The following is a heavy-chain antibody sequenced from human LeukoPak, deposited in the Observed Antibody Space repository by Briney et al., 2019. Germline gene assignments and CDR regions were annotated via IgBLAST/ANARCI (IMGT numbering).Heavy chain of an antibody. D-gene: IGHD4-11*01. CDR3: ARDMYSNYASSAFDP. CDR2: IYYSGST. CDR1: GGSISNYY. V-gene: IGHV4-59*01. Sequence: PSGTLSLTCTVSGGSISNYYWNWIRQPPGKGLEWIGYIYYSGSTNYNPSLKSRVTISVDTSKNQFSLKLSSVTAADTALYYCARDMYSNYASSAFDPWGQGALVTVSS. J-gene: IGHJ5*02.